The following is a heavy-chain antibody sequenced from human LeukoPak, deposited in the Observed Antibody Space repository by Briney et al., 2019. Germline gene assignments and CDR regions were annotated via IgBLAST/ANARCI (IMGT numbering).Heavy chain of an antibody. CDR1: GGTFSSYA. CDR2: IIPIFGTA. V-gene: IGHV1-69*01. J-gene: IGHJ4*02. D-gene: IGHD4-17*01. CDR3: ARLTVSQSPVPDY. Sequence: GASVKVSCKASGGTFSSYAISWVRQAPGQGLEWMGGIIPIFGTANYAQKFQGRVTITADESTSTAYMELSSLRSEDTAVYYCARLTVSQSPVPDYWGQGTLVTVSS.